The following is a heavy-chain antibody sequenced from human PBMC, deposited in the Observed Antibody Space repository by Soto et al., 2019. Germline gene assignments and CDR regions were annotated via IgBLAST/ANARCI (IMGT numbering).Heavy chain of an antibody. CDR3: ASARWDY. CDR2: IFHSGNT. V-gene: IGHV4-34*12. Sequence: PSETLSLTCAVYGGSFSGYYWTWIRQPPGKGLEWIGEIFHSGNTNYNPSLKSRVTISVDTSRNQFSLKLTSVTAADTAIYYCASARWDYWGQGTLVTVSS. CDR1: GGSFSGYY. J-gene: IGHJ4*02.